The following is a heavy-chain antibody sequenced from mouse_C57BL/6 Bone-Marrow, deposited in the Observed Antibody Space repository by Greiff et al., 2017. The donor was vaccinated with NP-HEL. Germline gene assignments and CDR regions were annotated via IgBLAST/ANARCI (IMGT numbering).Heavy chain of an antibody. V-gene: IGHV1-64*01. Sequence: QVQLQQPGAELVKPGASVKLSCKASGYTFTSYWMHWVKQRPGQGLEWIGMIHPNSGSTNYNEKFKSKATLTVDKSSSTAYMQLSSLTSEDSAVYYCAREGVYDPWFAYWGQGTLVTVSA. CDR1: GYTFTSYW. CDR2: IHPNSGST. D-gene: IGHD2-3*01. CDR3: AREGVYDPWFAY. J-gene: IGHJ3*01.